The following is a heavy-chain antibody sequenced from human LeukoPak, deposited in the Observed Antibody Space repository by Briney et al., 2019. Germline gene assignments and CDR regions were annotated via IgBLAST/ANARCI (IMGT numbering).Heavy chain of an antibody. CDR3: ARYGSGSQYYYGMDV. V-gene: IGHV3-21*01. CDR1: GFTVSSNY. Sequence: GGSLRLSCAASGFTVSSNYMSWVRQAPGKGLEWVSSISSSSSYIYYADSVKGRFTISRDNAKNSMYLQMNSLRAEDTAVYYCARYGSGSQYYYGMDVWGQGTTVTVSS. J-gene: IGHJ6*02. CDR2: ISSSSSYI. D-gene: IGHD3-10*01.